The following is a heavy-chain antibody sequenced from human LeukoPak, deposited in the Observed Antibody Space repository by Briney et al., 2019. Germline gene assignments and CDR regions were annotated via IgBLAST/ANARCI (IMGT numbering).Heavy chain of an antibody. CDR2: ISSHGAST. CDR3: VKAPSYSSGWHSFDY. CDR1: GFTFSSYA. J-gene: IGHJ4*02. Sequence: GGSLRLSCSASGFTFSSYAMNWVRQAPGKGLEYVSAISSHGASTYYADSMKGRFTISRDNSKNTLYLQMSSLRAEDTAVYYCVKAPSYSSGWHSFDYWGQGTLVTVSS. V-gene: IGHV3-64D*06. D-gene: IGHD6-19*01.